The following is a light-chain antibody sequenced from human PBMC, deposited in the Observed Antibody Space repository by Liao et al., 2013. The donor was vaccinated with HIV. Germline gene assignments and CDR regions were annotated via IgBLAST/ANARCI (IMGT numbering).Light chain of an antibody. CDR3: QSADSSGTLV. J-gene: IGLJ2*01. V-gene: IGLV3-21*01. CDR2: YGS. CDR1: NIGSKN. Sequence: SYELTQPPSVSVAPGKTARITCGGNNIGSKNVHWYQQKPGQAPVLVMYYGSDRPSGIPERFSGSNSENPATLTISWVEAGDEADYYCQSADSSGTLVFGGGTKLTVL.